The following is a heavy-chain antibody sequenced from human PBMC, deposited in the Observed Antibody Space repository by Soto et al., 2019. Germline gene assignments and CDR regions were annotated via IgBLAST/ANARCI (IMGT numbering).Heavy chain of an antibody. Sequence: PSETLSLTCTVSGGSISSGDYYWSWIRQPPGKGLEWVAYIFYSGSTYYNPSLKSRVTISVDTSKNQFSLKLSSVTAADTAVYYCAGGRLGYSSSSSCYWFDPWGQGTRVTVSS. CDR3: AGGRLGYSSSSSCYWFDP. D-gene: IGHD2-2*01. CDR1: GGSISSGDYY. J-gene: IGHJ5*02. V-gene: IGHV4-30-4*01. CDR2: IFYSGST.